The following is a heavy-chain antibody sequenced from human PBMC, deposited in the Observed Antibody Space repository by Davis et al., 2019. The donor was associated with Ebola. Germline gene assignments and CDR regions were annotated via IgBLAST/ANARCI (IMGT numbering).Heavy chain of an antibody. D-gene: IGHD3-9*01. CDR2: INPKSGGT. Sequence: ASVKVSCKASGYTFTDYYIHWVRQAPGQGLEWLEWINPKSGGTSSAQRFQGRVTMTRETSINTAYMDLTSLRPDDTAVYYCARTRSVTGSYYYYGMDVWGQGTTVTVSS. CDR1: GYTFTDYY. J-gene: IGHJ6*02. CDR3: ARTRSVTGSYYYYGMDV. V-gene: IGHV1-2*02.